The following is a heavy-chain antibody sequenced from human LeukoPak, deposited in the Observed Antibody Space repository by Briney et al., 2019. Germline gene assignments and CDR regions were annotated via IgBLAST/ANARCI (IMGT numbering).Heavy chain of an antibody. CDR2: ISGNGGSI. CDR3: ARAVYSSFGTYFDY. D-gene: IGHD6-6*01. Sequence: GGSLRLSCAASGFTFSSYEMNWVRQAPGKGLEWVSAISGNGGSIGYAASVKGRFTISRDNAKNSLYLQLDSLRAEDTALYFCARAVYSSFGTYFDYWGQGTLVTVSS. J-gene: IGHJ4*02. CDR1: GFTFSSYE. V-gene: IGHV3-20*04.